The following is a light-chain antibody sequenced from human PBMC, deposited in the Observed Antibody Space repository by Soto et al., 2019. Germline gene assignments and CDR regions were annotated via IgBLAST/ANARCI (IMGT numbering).Light chain of an antibody. CDR3: SSSSSTTPHVV. V-gene: IGLV2-14*03. CDR1: SSDVGDYNF. CDR2: DVS. J-gene: IGLJ2*01. Sequence: QSALSQPASVSGSPGQSITISCTGTSSDVGDYNFVSWYQQHPGKAPKLVIYDVSDRPSGVSSRFSGSKSGNTASLTISGLQADDEADFYCSSSSSTTPHVVFGGGTKLTVL.